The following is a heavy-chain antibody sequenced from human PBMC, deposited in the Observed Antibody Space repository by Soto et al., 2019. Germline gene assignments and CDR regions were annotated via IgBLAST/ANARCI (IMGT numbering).Heavy chain of an antibody. D-gene: IGHD1-26*01. CDR2: IYYDGNT. V-gene: IGHV4-39*07. Sequence: SETLSITCTVSGGSITSSSHYWGLIRQPPGKGLECIGNIYYDGNTYYNPSLKSRVTISVDTSKNQFSLKLSSVTAADTAVYYCARENPTGGSYSYYDYYGMDVWGQGTTVT. CDR1: GGSITSSSHY. J-gene: IGHJ6*02. CDR3: ARENPTGGSYSYYDYYGMDV.